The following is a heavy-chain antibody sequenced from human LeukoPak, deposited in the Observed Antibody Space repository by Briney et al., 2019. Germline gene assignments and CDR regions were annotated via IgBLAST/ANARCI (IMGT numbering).Heavy chain of an antibody. CDR3: GRGSEGGKWLDY. V-gene: IGHV1-2*02. CDR2: INPNNGGT. J-gene: IGHJ4*02. CDR1: GYTFTGSY. Sequence: ASVKVSCKASGYTFTGSYMHWVRQAPGQGLEWMGCINPNNGGTNYGQKFQGRVTMTWDTSISTAYMELSRLTSDDAAVYFWGRGSEGGKWLDYWGEGALVTVSS. D-gene: IGHD3-22*01.